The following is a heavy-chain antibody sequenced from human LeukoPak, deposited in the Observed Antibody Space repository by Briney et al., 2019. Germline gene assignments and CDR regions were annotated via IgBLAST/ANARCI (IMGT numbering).Heavy chain of an antibody. J-gene: IGHJ4*02. CDR1: GHTFTNYY. Sequence: GASVTVSFTASGHTFTNYYMHWVRQAPGQGLEWMGMINPSGDSTSYAQKFQGTVTMTRDTSTSTVYMELSSLRSEDTAVYYCARGLGSASYYDYWGQGTLVTVSS. V-gene: IGHV1-46*01. CDR3: ARGLGSASYYDY. D-gene: IGHD3-10*01. CDR2: INPSGDST.